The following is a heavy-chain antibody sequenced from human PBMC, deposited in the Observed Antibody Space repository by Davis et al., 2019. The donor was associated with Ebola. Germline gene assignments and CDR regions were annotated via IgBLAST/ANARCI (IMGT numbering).Heavy chain of an antibody. Sequence: ASVKVSCKASGYTFTGYYMHWVRQPPGQGLEWMGRINPNSGGTNYAQKFQGRVTMTRDTSISTAYMELSRLRSDDTAVYYCARDQYSSQGLGYYYYGMDVWGQGTTVTVSS. CDR3: ARDQYSSQGLGYYYYGMDV. D-gene: IGHD6-6*01. CDR2: INPNSGGT. V-gene: IGHV1-2*06. CDR1: GYTFTGYY. J-gene: IGHJ6*02.